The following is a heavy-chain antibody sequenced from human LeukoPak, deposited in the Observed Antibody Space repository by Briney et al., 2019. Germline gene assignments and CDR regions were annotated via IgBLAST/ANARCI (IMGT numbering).Heavy chain of an antibody. V-gene: IGHV1-69*02. J-gene: IGHJ4*02. Sequence: SSVKVSCKASGGTFGSYTISWVRQAPGQGLEWMGRIIPILGIANYAQKFQGRVTITADKSTSTAYMELSSLRSEDTAVYYCARSAVVVPAAWAWGQGTLVTVSS. D-gene: IGHD2-2*01. CDR3: ARSAVVVPAAWA. CDR1: GGTFGSYT. CDR2: IIPILGIA.